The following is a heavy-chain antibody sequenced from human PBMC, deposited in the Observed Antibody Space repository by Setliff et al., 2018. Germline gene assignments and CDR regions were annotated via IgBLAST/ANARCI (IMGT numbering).Heavy chain of an antibody. CDR2: INHSGST. CDR1: GGSFSTYY. D-gene: IGHD6-19*01. V-gene: IGHV4-34*01. CDR3: ARVGVTSGWAY. J-gene: IGHJ4*02. Sequence: PSETLSLTCAVYGGSFSTYYWIWIRQPPGKGLEWLGEINHSGSTNYDPSLKSRVTISVDTSKNQFSLKLRSVTAADTAVYYCARVGVTSGWAYWGQGTLVTVS.